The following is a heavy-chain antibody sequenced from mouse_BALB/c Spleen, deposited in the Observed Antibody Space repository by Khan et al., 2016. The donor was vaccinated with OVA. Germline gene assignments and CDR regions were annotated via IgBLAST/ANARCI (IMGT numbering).Heavy chain of an antibody. Sequence: EVELVESGGGLVKPGGSLKLSCAASVFTFSDYYMYWVRQTPEKRLEWVATISDGTNYIYYLDNVRGRFTISRDNAKNNLYLQMSSLKSEDTAMYYCTRGYYGDPFAYWGHGTLVTVSA. CDR1: VFTFSDYY. V-gene: IGHV5-4*02. J-gene: IGHJ3*01. CDR3: TRGYYGDPFAY. D-gene: IGHD2-13*01. CDR2: ISDGTNYI.